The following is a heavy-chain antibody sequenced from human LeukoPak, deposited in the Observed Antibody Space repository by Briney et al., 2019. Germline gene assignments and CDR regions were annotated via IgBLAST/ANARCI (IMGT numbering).Heavy chain of an antibody. CDR2: ISSSSSYI. D-gene: IGHD3-22*01. Sequence: GGSLRPSCAASGFTFSSYTMNWVRQAPGKGLEWVSSISSSSSYIYYADSLKGRFTISRDNAKNSLYLQMNSLRAEDTAVYYCARDSPLDSSGYYYPYYFDYWGQGTLVTVSS. J-gene: IGHJ4*02. CDR1: GFTFSSYT. CDR3: ARDSPLDSSGYYYPYYFDY. V-gene: IGHV3-21*01.